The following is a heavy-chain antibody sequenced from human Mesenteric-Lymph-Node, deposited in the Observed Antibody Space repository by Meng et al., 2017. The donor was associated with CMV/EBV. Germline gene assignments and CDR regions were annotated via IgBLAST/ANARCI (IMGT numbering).Heavy chain of an antibody. J-gene: IGHJ4*02. Sequence: ASVKVSCKASGNTFTIYYMHWVRQAPGQGLEWMGIINPSGGSTTYAQKFQGRVTMTRDTSTSTVYMELSSLRSDDTAVYFCTRGHLGTTWGQGTLVTVSS. CDR3: TRGHLGTT. CDR2: INPSGGST. CDR1: GNTFTIYY. D-gene: IGHD1-14*01. V-gene: IGHV1-46*01.